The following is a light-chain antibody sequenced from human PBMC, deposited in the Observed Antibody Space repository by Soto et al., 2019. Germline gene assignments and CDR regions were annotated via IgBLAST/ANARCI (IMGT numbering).Light chain of an antibody. CDR3: CSYAGSSTWV. Sequence: QSALTQPASVSGSPGQSITISCTGTSSDVGSYNLVSWYQQHSDKAPKLIIYEVSKWPSGVSSRFSASKSGNTASLTISGLQSEDEADYYCCSYAGSSTWVFGGGTKLTVL. V-gene: IGLV2-23*02. CDR1: SSDVGSYNL. J-gene: IGLJ3*02. CDR2: EVS.